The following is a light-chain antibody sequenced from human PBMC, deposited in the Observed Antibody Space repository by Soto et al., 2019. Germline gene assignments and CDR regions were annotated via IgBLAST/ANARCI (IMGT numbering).Light chain of an antibody. V-gene: IGKV1-39*01. CDR2: AAS. J-gene: IGKJ2*01. CDR3: QQSYSTRMYT. Sequence: DIQMTQSLSSLSASVGERVTIXWRASQTISNYLNWYQQKPGKAPKLLIYAASSLQFGVPSRFSGSGSGTDFTLTISSLQPEDFATYYCQQSYSTRMYTFGQGTKVDI. CDR1: QTISNY.